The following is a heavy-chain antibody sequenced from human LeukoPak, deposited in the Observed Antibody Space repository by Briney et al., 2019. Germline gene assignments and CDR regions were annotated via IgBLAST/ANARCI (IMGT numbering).Heavy chain of an antibody. D-gene: IGHD3-10*01. V-gene: IGHV1-24*01. CDR2: FDPEDGET. CDR3: ACGQRAGGAFDI. Sequence: ASVKVSCKVSGYTLTELSMHWVRQAPGKGLEWMGGFDPEDGETIYAQKFQGRVTMTEDTSTDTAYMELSSLRSEDTAVYYCACGQRAGGAFDIWGQGTMVTVSS. J-gene: IGHJ3*02. CDR1: GYTLTELS.